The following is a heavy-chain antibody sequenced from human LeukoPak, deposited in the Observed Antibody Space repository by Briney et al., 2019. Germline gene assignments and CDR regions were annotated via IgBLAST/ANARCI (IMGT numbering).Heavy chain of an antibody. J-gene: IGHJ4*02. V-gene: IGHV2-5*02. D-gene: IGHD3-22*01. CDR3: AHRKNYYDSSVFDN. Sequence: SGPTLVKPTQTLTLTCTFSGFSLTTRGVGVGWIRQPPRKALEWLALIYWDDDKRYSPSLKSRITITKDTSKNQVVLTMTNMDPVDTATYFCAHRKNYYDSSVFDNWGQGTLVTVSS. CDR1: GFSLTTRGVG. CDR2: IYWDDDK.